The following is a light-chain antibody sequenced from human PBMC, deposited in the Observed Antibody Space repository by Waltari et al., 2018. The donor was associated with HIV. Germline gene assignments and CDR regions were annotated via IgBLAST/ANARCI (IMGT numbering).Light chain of an antibody. CDR2: GNS. CDR3: QSYDSSLSVWV. J-gene: IGLJ3*02. V-gene: IGLV1-40*01. CDR1: SSNIGAAYD. Sequence: QSVLTQPPSVSGAPGQRVTISCTGSSSNIGAAYDVQWYQQLPGTAPKLLIYGNSNRPSGVPDRFSGSKSGTSASLAITGLQAEDEADYYCQSYDSSLSVWVFGGGTKLTVL.